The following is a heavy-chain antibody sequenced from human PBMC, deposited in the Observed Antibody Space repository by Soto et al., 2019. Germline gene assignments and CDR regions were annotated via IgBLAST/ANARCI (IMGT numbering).Heavy chain of an antibody. CDR3: ARDCRYRAAAGTFWFDP. Sequence: PSETLSLTCTVSGGSISSGDYYWSWIRQPPGKGLEWIGYIYYSGSTCYNPSLKSRVTISVDTSKNQFSLKLSSVTAADTAVYYCARDCRYRAAAGTFWFDPWGQGTLVTVSS. J-gene: IGHJ5*02. CDR2: IYYSGST. D-gene: IGHD6-13*01. V-gene: IGHV4-30-4*01. CDR1: GGSISSGDYY.